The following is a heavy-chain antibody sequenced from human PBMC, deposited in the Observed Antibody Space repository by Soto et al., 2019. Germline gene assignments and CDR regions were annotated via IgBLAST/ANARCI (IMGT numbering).Heavy chain of an antibody. V-gene: IGHV6-1*01. Sequence: KQSQTLSLTCAISGDSVSSNSAAWNWIRQSPSRGLEWLGRTYYRSKWYNDYAVSVKSRITINPDTSKNQFSLQLNSVTPEDTAVYYCARDQDSSSWYGKNDRDAFDIWGQGTMVTVSS. D-gene: IGHD6-13*01. CDR1: GDSVSSNSAA. CDR3: ARDQDSSSWYGKNDRDAFDI. J-gene: IGHJ3*02. CDR2: TYYRSKWYN.